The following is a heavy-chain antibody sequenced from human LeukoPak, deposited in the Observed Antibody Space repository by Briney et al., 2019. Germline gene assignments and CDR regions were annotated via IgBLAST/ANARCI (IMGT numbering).Heavy chain of an antibody. D-gene: IGHD3-22*01. CDR2: ISYDGSNK. Sequence: GRSLRLSCAASGFTFSSYAMHWVRQAPGKGLEWVAVISYDGSNKYYADSVKGRFTISRDNSKNTLYLQMNSLRAEDTAVYYCATDGHYYDSSGYYSLDYWGQGTLVTVSS. CDR3: ATDGHYYDSSGYYSLDY. V-gene: IGHV3-30*04. J-gene: IGHJ4*02. CDR1: GFTFSSYA.